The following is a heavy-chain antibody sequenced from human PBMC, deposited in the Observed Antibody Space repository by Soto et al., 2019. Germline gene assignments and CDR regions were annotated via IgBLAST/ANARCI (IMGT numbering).Heavy chain of an antibody. CDR3: ARDTYSDYVFDY. CDR1: GYTFTNYG. CDR2: ISGFNDDR. V-gene: IGHV1-18*04. Sequence: ASVKVSCKASGYTFTNYGISWVRQAPGQGLEWMGWISGFNDDRNYVQKFQGRITMTTDTSTGTAYMELRSLTSDETAVYYCARDTYSDYVFDYWGQGTLVTVSS. D-gene: IGHD4-17*01. J-gene: IGHJ4*02.